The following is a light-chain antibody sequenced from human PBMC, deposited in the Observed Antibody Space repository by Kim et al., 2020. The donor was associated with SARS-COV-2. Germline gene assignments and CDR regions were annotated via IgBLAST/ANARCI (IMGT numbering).Light chain of an antibody. J-gene: IGLJ1*01. Sequence: VSPGQTASITCSGDKLGDKYACWYKQKPGQSPVLVIYQDTKRPSGIPERFSGSNSGNTATLTISGTQAMDEADYYCQAWDSSTKVFGTGTKVTVL. V-gene: IGLV3-1*01. CDR1: KLGDKY. CDR2: QDT. CDR3: QAWDSSTKV.